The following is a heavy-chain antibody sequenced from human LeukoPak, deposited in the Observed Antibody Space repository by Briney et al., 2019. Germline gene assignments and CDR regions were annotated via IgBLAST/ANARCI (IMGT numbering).Heavy chain of an antibody. CDR3: ARDYWWNYDY. CDR2: ISKDGSDK. Sequence: GGSLRLSCTASGFTFSDYAMHWVRQAPGKGLEWVAVISKDGSDKYYPGSVRGRFTISRDSSKNTIYLQMDSLRAEDTAIYYCARDYWWNYDYWGQGTLVTVSS. D-gene: IGHD1-7*01. CDR1: GFTFSDYA. J-gene: IGHJ4*02. V-gene: IGHV3-30-3*01.